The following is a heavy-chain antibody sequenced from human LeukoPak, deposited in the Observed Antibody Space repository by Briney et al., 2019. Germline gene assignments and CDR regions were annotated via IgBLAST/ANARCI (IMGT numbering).Heavy chain of an antibody. J-gene: IGHJ4*02. D-gene: IGHD5-12*01. CDR3: ARSPYSGYDLFEY. V-gene: IGHV3-74*01. Sequence: GGSLRLSCAASGFTFSTYWMHWVRQAPGKGLVWVSTINPEGNTPTYADSVKGRFTISRDNAKNSLYLQMNSLRAEDTAVYYCARSPYSGYDLFEYWGQGTLVTVSS. CDR1: GFTFSTYW. CDR2: INPEGNTP.